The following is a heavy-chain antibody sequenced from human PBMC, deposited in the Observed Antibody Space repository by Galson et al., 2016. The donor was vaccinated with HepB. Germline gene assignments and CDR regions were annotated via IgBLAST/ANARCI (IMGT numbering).Heavy chain of an antibody. CDR3: ARNMLRAAYFDY. V-gene: IGHV3-23*01. Sequence: SLRLSCAASGFTFSSYGMSWVRLAPGKGLEWVSGIRGSGADTYYADSVKGRFTISRDNAKNSVYLHMNSLRDEDTAVYFCARNMLRAAYFDYWSQGTLVTVSS. CDR2: IRGSGADT. CDR1: GFTFSSYG. J-gene: IGHJ4*02. D-gene: IGHD2-15*01.